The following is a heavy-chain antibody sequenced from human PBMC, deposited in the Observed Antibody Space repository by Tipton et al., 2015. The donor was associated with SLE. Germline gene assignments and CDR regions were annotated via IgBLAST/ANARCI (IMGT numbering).Heavy chain of an antibody. Sequence: TLSLTCTVSGGPISSRTYYWGWVRQPPGKGLEWIGSIFYTGRTYPNPSLRSRVTISIDTSGNQFSLKVKSVTAADTAVYYCARDYTDYRIFDYWGQGTLVAVSS. D-gene: IGHD4-11*01. J-gene: IGHJ4*02. V-gene: IGHV4-39*07. CDR3: ARDYTDYRIFDY. CDR1: GGPISSRTYY. CDR2: IFYTGRT.